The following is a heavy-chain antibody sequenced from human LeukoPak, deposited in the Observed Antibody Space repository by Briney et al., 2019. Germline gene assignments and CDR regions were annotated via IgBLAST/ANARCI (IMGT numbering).Heavy chain of an antibody. V-gene: IGHV3-23*01. CDR3: AKAREPRGLPTTDY. J-gene: IGHJ4*02. Sequence: GSLRPPLSTPGFTLSSYAMGWVRQAPGKGLGGVPAISGSGGSTYYADSVKGRFTISRDNSKNTLYLQMNSLRAEDTAVYYCAKAREPRGLPTTDYWGQGTLVTVSS. CDR1: GFTLSSYA. CDR2: ISGSGGST. D-gene: IGHD1-1*01.